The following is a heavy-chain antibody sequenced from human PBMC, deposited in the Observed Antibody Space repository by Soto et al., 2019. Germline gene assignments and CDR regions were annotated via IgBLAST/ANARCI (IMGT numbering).Heavy chain of an antibody. CDR2: IKQDGSEK. J-gene: IGHJ4*02. CDR3: ARDWVGRFDY. V-gene: IGHV3-7*01. D-gene: IGHD1-26*01. CDR1: GFTLSTYW. Sequence: GSLRLSCAASGFTLSTYWMSWVRQAPGKGPEWVANIKQDGSEKYYVDSVKGRFTISRYNAKNSLYLQMNSLRAEDTAVYYGARDWVGRFDYWGQGTLVTVSS.